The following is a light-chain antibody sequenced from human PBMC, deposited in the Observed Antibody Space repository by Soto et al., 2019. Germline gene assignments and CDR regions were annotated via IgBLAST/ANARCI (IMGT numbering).Light chain of an antibody. Sequence: DIQMTQSPSTLSASVGDRVTITCRASQTISSWLAWYQQKPGKVPKLLIYKASSLESGVPSRFSGSGSGTEFTLTISSVQPDDFATYYCQHYNSYPYIFGQGTKVDIK. CDR3: QHYNSYPYI. CDR2: KAS. J-gene: IGKJ2*01. CDR1: QTISSW. V-gene: IGKV1-5*03.